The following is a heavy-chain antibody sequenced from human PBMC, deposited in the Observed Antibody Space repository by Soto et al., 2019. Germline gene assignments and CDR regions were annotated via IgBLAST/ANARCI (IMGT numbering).Heavy chain of an antibody. Sequence: GASVKVSCKASGGTFSSYAISWVRQAPGQGLEWMGGIIPIFGTANYAQKFQGRVTITADESTSTAYMELSSLRSEDTAVYYCARGGKLGYCSSTSCRNWFDPWGQGTLVTVSS. J-gene: IGHJ5*02. CDR1: GGTFSSYA. CDR2: IIPIFGTA. D-gene: IGHD2-2*01. V-gene: IGHV1-69*13. CDR3: ARGGKLGYCSSTSCRNWFDP.